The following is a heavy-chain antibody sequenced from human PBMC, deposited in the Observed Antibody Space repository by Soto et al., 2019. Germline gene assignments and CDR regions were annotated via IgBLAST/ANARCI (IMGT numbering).Heavy chain of an antibody. CDR1: GFTFSSYG. D-gene: IGHD6-19*01. J-gene: IGHJ6*02. Sequence: PGGSLRLSCAASGFTFSSYGMHWVRQAPGKGLEWVAVIWYDGSNKYYADSVKGRFTISRDNSKNTLYLQMNSLRAEDTAVYYCARGVAVAGPGDYYYYGMDAWGQGTTVTVSS. V-gene: IGHV3-33*01. CDR2: IWYDGSNK. CDR3: ARGVAVAGPGDYYYYGMDA.